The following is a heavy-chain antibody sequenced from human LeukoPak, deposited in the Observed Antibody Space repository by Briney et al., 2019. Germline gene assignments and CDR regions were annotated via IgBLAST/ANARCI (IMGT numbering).Heavy chain of an antibody. D-gene: IGHD2-2*01. Sequence: GGSLRLSCAASGFTFSDYYMSWIRQAPGKGLEWVSYISSSGSTIYYADSVKGRFTISRDNAKNSLYLQMNSLRAEDTALYYCAKGLLGNFVVVPAAMPYYYYGMDVWGQGTTVTVSS. CDR1: GFTFSDYY. J-gene: IGHJ6*02. CDR2: ISSSGSTI. V-gene: IGHV3-11*01. CDR3: AKGLLGNFVVVPAAMPYYYYGMDV.